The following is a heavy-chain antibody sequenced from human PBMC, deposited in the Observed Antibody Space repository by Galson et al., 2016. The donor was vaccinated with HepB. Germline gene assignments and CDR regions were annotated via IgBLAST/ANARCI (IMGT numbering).Heavy chain of an antibody. J-gene: IGHJ5*02. Sequence: SLRLSCAASGFTFSNHAMSWFRQAPGKGLEWVGFISSNAYGGTTEFAASVKVRFTISRDDSKSIAYLQMNSLKIEDTAVYYGTSGGGIGAADRGVNHWGQGTLVTVSS. CDR3: TSGGGIGAADRGVNH. V-gene: IGHV3-49*03. CDR1: GFTFSNHA. D-gene: IGHD6-13*01. CDR2: ISSNAYGGTT.